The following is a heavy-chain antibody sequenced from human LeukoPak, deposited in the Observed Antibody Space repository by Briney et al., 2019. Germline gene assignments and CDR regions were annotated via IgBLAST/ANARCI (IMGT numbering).Heavy chain of an antibody. CDR2: IHPRSGDA. Sequence: ASVKVSCKASGYSFTAFYIHWVRQAPGQGLEWMGWIHPRSGDARYAQKFQGRVTMARDTSISTVYMDLSSLGSDDTAVYYCARDGEYGTGSYYRGSFDYWGQGILVTVSS. CDR3: ARDGEYGTGSYYRGSFDY. V-gene: IGHV1-2*02. J-gene: IGHJ4*02. D-gene: IGHD3-10*01. CDR1: GYSFTAFY.